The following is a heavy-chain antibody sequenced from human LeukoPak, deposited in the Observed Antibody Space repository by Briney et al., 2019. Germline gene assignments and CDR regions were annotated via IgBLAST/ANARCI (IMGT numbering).Heavy chain of an antibody. CDR2: ISSSSSYI. Sequence: GGSLRLSCAASGFTFSSYAMSWVRQAPGKGLEWVSSISSSSSYIYYADSVKGRFTISRDNAKNSLYLQMNSLRAEDTAVYYCARIGNLCYFDYWGQGTLVTVSS. CDR1: GFTFSSYA. J-gene: IGHJ4*02. V-gene: IGHV3-21*01. CDR3: ARIGNLCYFDY.